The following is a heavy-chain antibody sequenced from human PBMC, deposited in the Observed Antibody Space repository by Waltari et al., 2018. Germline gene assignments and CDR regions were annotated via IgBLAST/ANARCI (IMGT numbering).Heavy chain of an antibody. J-gene: IGHJ4*02. CDR3: LRAYYRDY. CDR1: GSTFTGYH. Sequence: QVQLVQSRAEVQQPVASVTVYCSVSGSTFTGYHLHWVRQAPGQGLEWMGWINPNSGGTNYGQKLQGRVTMTRDTSINTAYMELTSLTFDDTAVYYCLRAYYRDYWGLGTLVTVSS. D-gene: IGHD1-26*01. V-gene: IGHV1-2*02. CDR2: INPNSGGT.